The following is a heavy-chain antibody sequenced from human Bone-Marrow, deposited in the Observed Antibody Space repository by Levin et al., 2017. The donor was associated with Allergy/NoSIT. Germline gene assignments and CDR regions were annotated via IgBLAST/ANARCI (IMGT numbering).Heavy chain of an antibody. V-gene: IGHV1-46*01. D-gene: IGHD1-14*01. CDR2: INPSGGST. CDR3: ARDSRSGTGWGRAFDI. Sequence: ASVKVSCKASGYTFTSYYMHWVRQAPGQGLEWMGIINPSGGSTSYAQKFQGRVTMTRDTSTSTVYMELSSLRSEDTAVYYCARDSRSGTGWGRAFDIWGQGTMVTVSS. CDR1: GYTFTSYY. J-gene: IGHJ3*02.